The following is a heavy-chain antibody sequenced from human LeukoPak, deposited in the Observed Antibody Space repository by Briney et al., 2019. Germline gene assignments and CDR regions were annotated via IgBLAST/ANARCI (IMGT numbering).Heavy chain of an antibody. Sequence: SETLSLTCTVSGGSISSGSYYWSWIRQPADKGLEWIGRIYPSGSTNYNPSLKSRVTISVDTSKNQFSLKLSSVTAADTAVYFCARGPYSYDSSGAFDIWGQGTMVTVSS. J-gene: IGHJ3*02. CDR2: IYPSGST. D-gene: IGHD3-22*01. V-gene: IGHV4-61*02. CDR3: ARGPYSYDSSGAFDI. CDR1: GGSISSGSYY.